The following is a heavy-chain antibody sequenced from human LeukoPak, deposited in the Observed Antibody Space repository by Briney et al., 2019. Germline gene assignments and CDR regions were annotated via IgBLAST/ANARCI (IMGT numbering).Heavy chain of an antibody. V-gene: IGHV3-21*01. CDR1: GFTFRSYG. Sequence: GGTLRLSCAASGFTFRSYGMNWVRQAPGKGLEWVSSISSSSSYIYYADSVKGRFTISRDNAKNSLYLQMNSLRAEDTAVYYCARDPSYDILTGYYRPFDYWGQGTLVTVSS. D-gene: IGHD3-9*01. J-gene: IGHJ4*02. CDR3: ARDPSYDILTGYYRPFDY. CDR2: ISSSSSYI.